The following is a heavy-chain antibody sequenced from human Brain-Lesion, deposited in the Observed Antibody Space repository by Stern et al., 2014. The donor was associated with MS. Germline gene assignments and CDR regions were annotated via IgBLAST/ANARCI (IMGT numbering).Heavy chain of an antibody. D-gene: IGHD2-15*01. CDR2: IYYSGNT. Sequence: QVQLVQSGPGLVKPSETLSLTCTVAGGSVSSTSYAWAWIRQPPGKGLEWIGTIYYSGNTYYSPSLKSRLTILLDTSKNPFSLQRRSVTAADTAVYYCAGEEDIRYCSGGSCTGNWFDPWGQGTLVTVSS. CDR1: GGSVSSTSYA. J-gene: IGHJ5*02. V-gene: IGHV4-39*02. CDR3: AGEEDIRYCSGGSCTGNWFDP.